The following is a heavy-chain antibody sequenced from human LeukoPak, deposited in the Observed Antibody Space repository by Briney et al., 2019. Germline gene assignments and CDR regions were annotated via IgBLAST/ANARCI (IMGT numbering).Heavy chain of an antibody. CDR2: ISSSSSTI. V-gene: IGHV3-48*01. Sequence: GGSLRLSCAASGFTFSSYSMNWVRQAPGKGLEWVSYISSSSSTIYYADSVKGRFTISRDNAKNSLYLQMNSLRAEDTAVYYCARVYSSSWYNHNTNYYYGMDVWGQGTTVTVSS. CDR3: ARVYSSSWYNHNTNYYYGMDV. J-gene: IGHJ6*02. D-gene: IGHD6-13*01. CDR1: GFTFSSYS.